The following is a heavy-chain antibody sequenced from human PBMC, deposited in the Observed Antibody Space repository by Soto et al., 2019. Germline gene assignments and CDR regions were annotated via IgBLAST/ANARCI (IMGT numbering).Heavy chain of an antibody. D-gene: IGHD4-17*01. CDR3: TTDTTVTLYYYYYGMDV. V-gene: IGHV3-15*01. J-gene: IGHJ6*02. CDR1: GFTFSNAW. Sequence: EVQLVESGGGLVKPGGSLRLSCAASGFTFSNAWMSWVRQAPGKGLEWVGRIKSKTDGGTTDYAAPVKGRFTISRDDSKNTLYLQMNSLKTEDTAVYYCTTDTTVTLYYYYYGMDVWGQGTTVTVSS. CDR2: IKSKTDGGTT.